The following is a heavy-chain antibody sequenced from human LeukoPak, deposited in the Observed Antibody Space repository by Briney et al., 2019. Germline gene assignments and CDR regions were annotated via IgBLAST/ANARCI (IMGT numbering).Heavy chain of an antibody. CDR3: ARANDLGGTNDAFDI. J-gene: IGHJ3*02. Sequence: SETLSLTCTVSGGSMMTYYWSWIRQPPGKGLEWIGYTSHSGSTTYSPSPQSRVSISVDTSKNQFSLKLNSVTAADTAVFYCARANDLGGTNDAFDIWGQGTMVTVSS. CDR1: GGSMMTYY. D-gene: IGHD4-23*01. V-gene: IGHV4-59*01. CDR2: TSHSGST.